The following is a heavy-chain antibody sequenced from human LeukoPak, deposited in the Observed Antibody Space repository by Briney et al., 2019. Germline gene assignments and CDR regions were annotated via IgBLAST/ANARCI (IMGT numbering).Heavy chain of an antibody. D-gene: IGHD2-15*01. J-gene: IGHJ4*02. V-gene: IGHV3-23*01. Sequence: GGSLRLSCAASGFTFSTYAMSWVRQAPGKGLEWVSTISDSGANTYYADSVRGRFTISRDNSKNTLYLQMNSLRAEDTAVYYCASPSVAATHYFDYWGQGTLVTVSS. CDR3: ASPSVAATHYFDY. CDR2: ISDSGANT. CDR1: GFTFSTYA.